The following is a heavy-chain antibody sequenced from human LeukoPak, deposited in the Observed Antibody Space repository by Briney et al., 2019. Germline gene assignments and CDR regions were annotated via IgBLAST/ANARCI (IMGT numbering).Heavy chain of an antibody. D-gene: IGHD6-19*01. CDR2: IYSGGST. CDR3: ARDPYSSGWYGHFDY. J-gene: IGHJ4*02. CDR1: GFTVSSNY. Sequence: GGSLRLSCAASGFTVSSNYMSWVRQAPGKGLEWVSVIYSGGSTYYADSVKGRFTISRDNAKNTLYLQMNSLRAEDTAVYYCARDPYSSGWYGHFDYWGQGTLVTVSS. V-gene: IGHV3-66*01.